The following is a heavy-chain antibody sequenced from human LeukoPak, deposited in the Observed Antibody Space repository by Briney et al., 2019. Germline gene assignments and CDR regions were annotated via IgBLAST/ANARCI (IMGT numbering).Heavy chain of an antibody. Sequence: QSGGSLRLSCAASGLTFSSYAMHWVRKAPGKGLEWVAVIWYDGSNKYYADSVNGRFTIPRDNSKNTLYLQMNSLRAEDTAVYYCARARLQQLVLGLNWFDPWGQGTLVTVSS. J-gene: IGHJ5*02. CDR1: GLTFSSYA. V-gene: IGHV3-30*19. D-gene: IGHD6-13*01. CDR3: ARARLQQLVLGLNWFDP. CDR2: IWYDGSNK.